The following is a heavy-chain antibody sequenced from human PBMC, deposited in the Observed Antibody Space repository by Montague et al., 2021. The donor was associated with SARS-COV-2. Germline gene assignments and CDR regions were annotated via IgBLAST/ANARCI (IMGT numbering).Heavy chain of an antibody. CDR1: GFTFRSYE. J-gene: IGHJ4*02. V-gene: IGHV3-48*03. CDR3: ARLGVDIVTTAIDY. D-gene: IGHD5-12*01. CDR2: ISSSGSTI. Sequence: SLRLSCAASGFTFRSYEMNWVRQAPGKGLEWVSYISSSGSTIYYADSVKGRFTISRDNAKNSLYLQMNSLRAEDTAVYYCARLGVDIVTTAIDYWSQGTLVTVSS.